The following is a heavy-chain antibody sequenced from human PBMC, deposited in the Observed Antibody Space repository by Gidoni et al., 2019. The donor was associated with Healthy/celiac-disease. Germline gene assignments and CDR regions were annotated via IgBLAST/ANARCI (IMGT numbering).Heavy chain of an antibody. Sequence: EVQLVESGGGLVQPGGSLRLSCAASGFTFSDHYMDWVRQAPGKGLEWVGRTRNKANSYTTEYAASVKGRFTISRDDSKNSLYLQMNSLKTEDTAVYYCARVGSYGPLDVWGQGTTVTVSS. CDR2: TRNKANSYTT. CDR3: ARVGSYGPLDV. V-gene: IGHV3-72*01. D-gene: IGHD5-18*01. CDR1: GFTFSDHY. J-gene: IGHJ6*02.